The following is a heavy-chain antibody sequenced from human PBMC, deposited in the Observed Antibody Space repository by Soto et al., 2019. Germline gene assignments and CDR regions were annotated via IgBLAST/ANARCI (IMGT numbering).Heavy chain of an antibody. V-gene: IGHV5-51*01. CDR2: IYPGDSDT. J-gene: IGHJ3*02. D-gene: IGHD6-19*01. CDR3: ARHRSLIPYGIPVPATAIHI. CDR1: GYSFTSYW. Sequence: GESLKISCKGSGYSFTSYWLGWVRQMPGKGLEWMGIIYPGDSDTRYSPSFQGQVTISADKSISTAYLQWSSLKASDTAMYYCARHRSLIPYGIPVPATAIHISGQATMVTVSS.